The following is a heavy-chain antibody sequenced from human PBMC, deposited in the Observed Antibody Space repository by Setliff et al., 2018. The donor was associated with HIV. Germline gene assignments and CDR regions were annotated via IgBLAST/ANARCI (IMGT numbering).Heavy chain of an antibody. D-gene: IGHD1-1*01. V-gene: IGHV3-15*01. CDR1: GFTFSNVW. CDR3: ATYNTKAAFAA. Sequence: GGSLRLSCAGSGFTFSNVWMSWVRQVPGKGLEWIGLIRNKNDGGTTEHAAPMKGRFTISRDDSKNTLYLQVDSLNTEDSAIYYCATYNTKAAFAAWGQGTRVTVSS. J-gene: IGHJ3*01. CDR2: IRNKNDGGTT.